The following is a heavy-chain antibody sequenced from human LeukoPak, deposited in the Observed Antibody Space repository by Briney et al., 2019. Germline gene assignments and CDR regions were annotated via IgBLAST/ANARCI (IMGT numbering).Heavy chain of an antibody. V-gene: IGHV1-2*02. J-gene: IGHJ4*02. CDR3: ARETPAVAGTMGYYFDY. Sequence: GASVKVSCKASGYTFTGYYMHWVRQAPGQGLEWMGWINPNSGGTNYAQKFQGRVTITTDESTSTAYMELSSPRSEDTAVYYCARETPAVAGTMGYYFDYWGQGTLVTVSS. CDR1: GYTFTGYY. CDR2: INPNSGGT. D-gene: IGHD6-19*01.